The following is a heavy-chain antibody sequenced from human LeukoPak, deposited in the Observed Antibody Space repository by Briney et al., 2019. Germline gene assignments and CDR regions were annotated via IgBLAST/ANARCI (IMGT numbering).Heavy chain of an antibody. CDR2: INQDGSEK. V-gene: IGHV3-7*03. CDR3: ARFGYYGSGSYNYDY. CDR1: GFTFSSYW. J-gene: IGHJ4*02. Sequence: GGSLRLSCAASGFTFSSYWMSWVRQAPGKGLEWVANINQDGSEKYYVDSVEGRFTVSRDNAKNSLYLQMNSLRAEDTAVYYCARFGYYGSGSYNYDYWGQGTLVTVSS. D-gene: IGHD3-10*01.